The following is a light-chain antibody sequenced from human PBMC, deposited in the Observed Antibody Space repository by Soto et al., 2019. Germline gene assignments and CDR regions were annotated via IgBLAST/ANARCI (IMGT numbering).Light chain of an antibody. CDR3: QQYAGSPWT. V-gene: IGKV3-20*01. CDR1: QSVSSSY. CDR2: GAS. J-gene: IGKJ1*01. Sequence: EIVLTQSPGTLSLSPGERATLSCRASQSVSSSYLAWYQQKPGQAPRLLIYGASSRATGIPDRFSGSGSGTDFTLTISRLEPEDFAVYYCQQYAGSPWTFGQWTKVEIK.